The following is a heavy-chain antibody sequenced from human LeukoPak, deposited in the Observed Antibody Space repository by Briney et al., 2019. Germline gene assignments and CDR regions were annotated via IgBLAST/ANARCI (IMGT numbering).Heavy chain of an antibody. Sequence: SVKVSCKASGGTFSSYAISWVRQAPGQGLEWMGGIIPIFGTANYAQKFQGRVTITADKSTSTAYMELRSLRSDDTAVYYCARDRYFDWLFPLDYWGQGTLVTVSS. V-gene: IGHV1-69*06. D-gene: IGHD3-9*01. CDR2: IIPIFGTA. J-gene: IGHJ4*02. CDR3: ARDRYFDWLFPLDY. CDR1: GGTFSSYA.